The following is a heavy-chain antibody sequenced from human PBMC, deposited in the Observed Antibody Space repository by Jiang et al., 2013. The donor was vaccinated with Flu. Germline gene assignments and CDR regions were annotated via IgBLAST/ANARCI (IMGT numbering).Heavy chain of an antibody. D-gene: IGHD4-23*01. Sequence: VKPTQTLTLTCTFSGFSLSTSGVGVGWIRQPPGKALEWLALIYWNDDKRYSPSLKSRLTITKDTSKNQVVLTMTNMDPVDTATYYCAHRPGRTPGGPLFDYWGQGTLVTVSS. CDR2: IYWNDDK. CDR3: AHRPGRTPGGPLFDY. CDR1: GFSLSTSGVG. V-gene: IGHV2-5*01. J-gene: IGHJ4*02.